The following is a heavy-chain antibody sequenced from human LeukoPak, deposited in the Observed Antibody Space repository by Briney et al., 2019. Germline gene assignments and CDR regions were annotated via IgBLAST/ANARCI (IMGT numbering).Heavy chain of an antibody. J-gene: IGHJ4*02. V-gene: IGHV4-59*01. CDR3: ARGFRGFEVDY. Sequence: SETLSLTCTVSGGSISSYYWSWIRQPPGKGLEWIGYIYYSGSTNYNPSLKSRVTISVDTSKNQFSLKLSSVTAADTAVYYCARGFRGFEVDYWGQGTLVTVSS. D-gene: IGHD3-10*01. CDR1: GGSISSYY. CDR2: IYYSGST.